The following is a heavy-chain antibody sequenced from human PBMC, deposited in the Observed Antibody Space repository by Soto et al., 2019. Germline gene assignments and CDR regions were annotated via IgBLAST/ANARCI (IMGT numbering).Heavy chain of an antibody. Sequence: GGSLRLSCAASGFTFSSYAMHWVRQAPGKGLEYVSAISSNGGSTYYANSVKGRFTIPRDNSKNTLYLQMGSLRAEDMAVYYCARGSTAAGSKYYYYYGMDVWGQGTTVTVSS. V-gene: IGHV3-64*01. CDR1: GFTFSSYA. J-gene: IGHJ6*02. CDR2: ISSNGGST. D-gene: IGHD6-13*01. CDR3: ARGSTAAGSKYYYYYGMDV.